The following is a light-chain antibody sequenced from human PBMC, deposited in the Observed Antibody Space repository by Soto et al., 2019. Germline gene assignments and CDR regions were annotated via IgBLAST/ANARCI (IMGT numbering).Light chain of an antibody. Sequence: EIIKTPSTGTPAVSPGERATPSRRVAQGVTTNFAWYQQKSGQSPRLLIYDVSNRATGVPARFSGSGSGTDFTLTISSLEPEDFAVYYCQQYNNWPPWTFGQGTKVDIK. CDR2: DVS. CDR1: QGVTTN. CDR3: QQYNNWPPWT. J-gene: IGKJ1*01. V-gene: IGKV3-15*01.